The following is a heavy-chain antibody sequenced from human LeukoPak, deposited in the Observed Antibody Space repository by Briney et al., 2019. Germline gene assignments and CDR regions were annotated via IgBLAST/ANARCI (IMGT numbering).Heavy chain of an antibody. CDR3: AKGGHHFNPFFY. J-gene: IGHJ4*02. V-gene: IGHV3-23*01. D-gene: IGHD3-3*01. CDR1: GLTFSSSP. Sequence: PGGSLRLSCAACGLTFSSSPMGWVRQAPGKGLEWVSSIHAGGSDPFYGDSVQGRFTISRDNSKNTLSLQLNSLRVEDTAVYFCAKGGHHFNPFFYCGQGTLVTVSS. CDR2: IHAGGSDP.